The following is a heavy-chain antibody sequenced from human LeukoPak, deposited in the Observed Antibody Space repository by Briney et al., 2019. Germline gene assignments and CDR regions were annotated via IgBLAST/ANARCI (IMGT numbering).Heavy chain of an antibody. J-gene: IGHJ4*02. CDR2: ISSSSSYI. Sequence: TGGSLRLSCAASGFTFSSYSMNWVRQAPGKGLEWVSSISSSSSYIYYADSVKGRFTISRDNAKNSLYLQMNSLRVEDTAVYYCATHEVTVVTRSTFDYWGQGTLVTVSS. D-gene: IGHD4-23*01. CDR1: GFTFSSYS. V-gene: IGHV3-21*01. CDR3: ATHEVTVVTRSTFDY.